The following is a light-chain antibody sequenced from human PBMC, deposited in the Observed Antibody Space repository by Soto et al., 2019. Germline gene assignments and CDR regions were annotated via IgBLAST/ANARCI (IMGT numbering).Light chain of an antibody. CDR2: DAS. CDR3: QQRRN. J-gene: IGKJ5*01. V-gene: IGKV3-11*01. Sequence: ETALTQSPATLPWSQGERAALSCRASQSVSSYLAWYQQKPGQAPRLLIYDASNRATGIPARFSGSGSGTDFTLTISSLEPEDFAVYNRQQRRNFGRGTRLEIK. CDR1: QSVSSY.